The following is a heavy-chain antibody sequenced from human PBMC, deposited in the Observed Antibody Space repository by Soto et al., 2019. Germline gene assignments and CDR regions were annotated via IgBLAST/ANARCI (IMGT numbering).Heavy chain of an antibody. V-gene: IGHV3-30-3*01. J-gene: IGHJ4*02. Sequence: QVQLVESGGGVVQPGRSLRLSCAASGFTFSSYAMHWVRQAPGKGLEWVAVISYDGSNKYYADSVKGRFTISRDNSKNTLYLQKNSLRAEDTAVYYCARVTFGGVIALDYWGQGTLVTVSS. CDR1: GFTFSSYA. CDR3: ARVTFGGVIALDY. CDR2: ISYDGSNK. D-gene: IGHD3-16*02.